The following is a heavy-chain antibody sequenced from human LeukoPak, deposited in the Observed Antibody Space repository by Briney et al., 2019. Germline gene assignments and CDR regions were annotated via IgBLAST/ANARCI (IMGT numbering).Heavy chain of an antibody. D-gene: IGHD6-13*01. CDR1: GFSFTSYW. CDR3: ARHFTKTAAILDY. V-gene: IGHV5-51*01. CDR2: IYPGDSDT. J-gene: IGHJ4*02. Sequence: GESLNISCTGSGFSFTSYWIGWVRQMPGKGLGWMGFIYPGDSDTRYSPSFQGQVTITADKSISTAYLQWSSLKASDTAMYYCARHFTKTAAILDYWGQGTLVTVFS.